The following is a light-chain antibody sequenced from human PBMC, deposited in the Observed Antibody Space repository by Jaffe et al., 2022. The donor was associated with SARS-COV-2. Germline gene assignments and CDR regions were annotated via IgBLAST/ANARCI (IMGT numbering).Light chain of an antibody. CDR3: QQLNNFPPS. CDR1: QGIASY. CDR2: AAS. J-gene: IGKJ2*01. Sequence: DIQLTQSPSFLSASVGDRVTITCRASQGIASYLLWSQQKPGRPPKLLIYAASTLQSGVPSRFSGSGSGTEFTLTINSLQPEDFATYYCQQLNNFPPSFGQGTKLEIK. V-gene: IGKV1-9*01.